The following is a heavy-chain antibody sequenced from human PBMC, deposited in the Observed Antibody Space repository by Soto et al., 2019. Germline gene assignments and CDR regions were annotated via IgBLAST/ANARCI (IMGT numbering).Heavy chain of an antibody. CDR1: GFTVSNLF. V-gene: IGHV3-66*01. D-gene: IGHD3-3*01. CDR3: ARDTFGGAYDFCH. CDR2: ISSDGNT. J-gene: IGHJ4*02. Sequence: EVQLVESGGGLVQPGGSVRLSCEASGFTVSNLFMTWVRQAPGKGLEWVSTISSDGNTYYADSVKGTFTISRDSFKNTLYLELISLRAGDTAVYYCARDTFGGAYDFCHGGQGTLVTVTS.